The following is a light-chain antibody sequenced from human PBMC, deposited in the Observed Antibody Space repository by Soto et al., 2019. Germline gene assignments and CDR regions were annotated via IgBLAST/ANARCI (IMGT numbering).Light chain of an antibody. Sequence: QSVLTQPASVSGSPGQSITISCTGTSSDVGGYNYVSWYQQHPGKAPKLMIYEVSNRPSGVSNRFSGSKSGNTACLTISGLQAEDEADYYCSSYTSSSTYVFGNGTKLTVL. CDR1: SSDVGGYNY. J-gene: IGLJ1*01. CDR3: SSYTSSSTYV. CDR2: EVS. V-gene: IGLV2-14*01.